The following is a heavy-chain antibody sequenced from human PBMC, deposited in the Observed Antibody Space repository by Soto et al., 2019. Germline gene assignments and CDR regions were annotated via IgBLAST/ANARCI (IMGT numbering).Heavy chain of an antibody. Sequence: ASETLSLTCAVYGGSFSGYYWSWIRQPPGKGLEWIGEINHSGSTNYNPSLKSRVTISVDTSKNQFSLKLSSVTAADTAVYYCARVVVTYDSSGYYRRNYFDYWGQGTLVTVSS. CDR1: GGSFSGYY. CDR3: ARVVVTYDSSGYYRRNYFDY. V-gene: IGHV4-34*01. J-gene: IGHJ4*02. CDR2: INHSGST. D-gene: IGHD3-22*01.